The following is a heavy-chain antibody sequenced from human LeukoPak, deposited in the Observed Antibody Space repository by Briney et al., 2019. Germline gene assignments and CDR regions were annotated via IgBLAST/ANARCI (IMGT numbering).Heavy chain of an antibody. CDR3: ARFPRSGSYYRAFDY. D-gene: IGHD3-10*01. J-gene: IGHJ4*02. Sequence: GGSLRLSCAASGFTFDDYGMSWVRQAAGKGLEWVSGINWNGGSTGYADSVKGRFTISRDNAKNSLYLQMNSLRAEDTALYYCARFPRSGSYYRAFDYWGQGTLVTVSS. V-gene: IGHV3-20*04. CDR1: GFTFDDYG. CDR2: INWNGGST.